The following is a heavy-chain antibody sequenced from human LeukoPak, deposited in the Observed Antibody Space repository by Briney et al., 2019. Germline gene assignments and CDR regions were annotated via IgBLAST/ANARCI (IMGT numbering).Heavy chain of an antibody. Sequence: PGASLQISSQGSGCSFTSYWISWVRQLPGEGLEWMGSIDPSDSYTNFSPSFQGHVTISADKSISTAFLQWSSLKASDTAMYYCARHLSSGLLDYWGQGTLVTVSS. CDR2: IDPSDSYT. D-gene: IGHD6-19*01. V-gene: IGHV5-10-1*01. CDR3: ARHLSSGLLDY. J-gene: IGHJ4*02. CDR1: GCSFTSYW.